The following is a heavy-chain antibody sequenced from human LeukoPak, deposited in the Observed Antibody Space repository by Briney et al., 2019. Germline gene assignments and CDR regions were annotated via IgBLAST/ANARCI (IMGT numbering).Heavy chain of an antibody. CDR2: INHSGST. CDR3: ARGPRITLIKDY. Sequence: KSSETLSLTCAVYGGSFSGYYWSWIRQPPGKGLEWIGEINHSGSTNYNPSLKSRVTISVDTSKNPFSAKLSSVTPADPAVYYCARGPRITLIKDYWGQGTLVTVSS. D-gene: IGHD3-22*01. V-gene: IGHV4-34*01. CDR1: GGSFSGYY. J-gene: IGHJ4*02.